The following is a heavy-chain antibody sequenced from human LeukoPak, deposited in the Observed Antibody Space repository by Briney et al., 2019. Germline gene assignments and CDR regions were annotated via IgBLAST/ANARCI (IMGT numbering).Heavy chain of an antibody. Sequence: GASVKVSCKASGYTFTNYGISWVRQAPGQGLEWMGWISAYNGKTNYAQKLQGRVTMTTGTSTSTAYMELRTLRSDDTAVYYCARAPERLGWFDPWGQGTLVTVSS. V-gene: IGHV1-18*01. CDR2: ISAYNGKT. J-gene: IGHJ5*02. CDR1: GYTFTNYG. CDR3: ARAPERLGWFDP. D-gene: IGHD1-1*01.